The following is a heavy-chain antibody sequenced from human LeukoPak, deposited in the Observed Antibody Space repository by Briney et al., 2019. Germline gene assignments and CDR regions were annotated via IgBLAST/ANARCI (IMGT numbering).Heavy chain of an antibody. V-gene: IGHV3-48*04. Sequence: PGGSLRLSCAVSGLTFSSYSFNWVRQAPGKGLEWVSYISSSGSTIYYADSVKGRFTISRDNAKNSLYLQMNSLRAEDTAVYYCARDSYCSGGSCLPFFDYWGQGTLVTVSS. CDR2: ISSSGSTI. CDR3: ARDSYCSGGSCLPFFDY. CDR1: GLTFSSYS. J-gene: IGHJ4*02. D-gene: IGHD2-15*01.